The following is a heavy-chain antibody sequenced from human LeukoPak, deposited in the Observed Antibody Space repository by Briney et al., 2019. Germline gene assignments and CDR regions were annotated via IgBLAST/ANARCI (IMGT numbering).Heavy chain of an antibody. D-gene: IGHD1-14*01. CDR1: GFMSSSHW. Sequence: GGSLRLSCAASGFMSSSHWMHWVRQAPGKGLVWVSRINTDGSSTNYADSVKGRLTISRDNARNTLYLQMNSLRAEDTAVYYCARGAGDKRAYDIWGPGTMVTVSS. J-gene: IGHJ3*02. CDR3: ARGAGDKRAYDI. CDR2: INTDGSST. V-gene: IGHV3-74*01.